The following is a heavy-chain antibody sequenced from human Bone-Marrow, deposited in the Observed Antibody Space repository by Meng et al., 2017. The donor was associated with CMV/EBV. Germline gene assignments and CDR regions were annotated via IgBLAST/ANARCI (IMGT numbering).Heavy chain of an antibody. J-gene: IGHJ4*02. CDR3: ALLPRAPADRFDH. V-gene: IGHV5-51*01. CDR2: IYPSDSYT. Sequence: ESLKISCQGSGYNFADYWNVWVRQMSGKGLEWMAMIYPSDSYTRYSTSFQGQVTISADRSISTAYLQWSGRKASDTATYYCALLPRAPADRFDHWGQGTQVTVSS. D-gene: IGHD2-2*01. CDR1: GYNFADYW.